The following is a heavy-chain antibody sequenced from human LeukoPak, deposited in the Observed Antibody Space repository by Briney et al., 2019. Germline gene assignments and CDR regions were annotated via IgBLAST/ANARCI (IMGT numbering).Heavy chain of an antibody. CDR3: AKGIAAAGTRNYYGMDV. D-gene: IGHD6-13*01. Sequence: GGSLRLSCAASGFTFSRHAMHWVRQAPGKGLEWVAVISYDGSNEYYADSVKGRFTISRDNSKNTLYLQMNSLRAEDTAVYYCAKGIAAAGTRNYYGMDVWGQGTTVTVSS. J-gene: IGHJ6*02. CDR1: GFTFSRHA. V-gene: IGHV3-30-3*01. CDR2: ISYDGSNE.